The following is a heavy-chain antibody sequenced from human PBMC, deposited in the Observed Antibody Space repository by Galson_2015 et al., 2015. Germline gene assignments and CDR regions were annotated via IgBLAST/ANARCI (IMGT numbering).Heavy chain of an antibody. CDR1: GFTFSDYY. CDR2: ISSSGSTI. CDR3: ARQFGQQPYFDY. V-gene: IGHV3-11*01. D-gene: IGHD6-13*01. J-gene: IGHJ4*02. Sequence: SLRLSCAASGFTFSDYYMSWIRQALGKGLEWVSYISSSGSTIYYADSVKGRFTISRDNAKNSLYLQMNSLRAEDTAVYYCARQFGQQPYFDYWGQGTLVTVSS.